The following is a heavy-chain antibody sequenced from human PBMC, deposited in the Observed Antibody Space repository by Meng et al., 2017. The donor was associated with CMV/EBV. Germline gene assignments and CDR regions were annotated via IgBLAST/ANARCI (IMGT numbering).Heavy chain of an antibody. CDR3: ARAQYSSSCDY. Sequence: GSGPGRLKPPQTLSCTCTVFGGSISSGYYSWSWIRQPPGKGLEWIGYIYYSGSTYYNPSLKSRVTISVDTSKNQFSLKLSSVTAADTAVYYCARAQYSSSCDYWGQGTLVTVSS. CDR2: IYYSGST. CDR1: GGSISSGYYS. V-gene: IGHV4-30-4*08. J-gene: IGHJ4*02. D-gene: IGHD6-13*01.